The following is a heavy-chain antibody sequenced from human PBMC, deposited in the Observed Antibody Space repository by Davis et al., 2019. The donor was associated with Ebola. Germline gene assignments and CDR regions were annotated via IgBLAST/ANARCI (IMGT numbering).Heavy chain of an antibody. CDR1: GFTFSSYG. Sequence: GGSLRLSCAASGFTFSSYGMHWVRQAPGKGLEWVAVIWYDGSNNYYADSVKGRFTISRDNSKNTLYLQMNSLRAEDTAVYYCARDWGIAARRGGYYYGMDVWGQGTTVTVSS. CDR2: IWYDGSNN. CDR3: ARDWGIAARRGGYYYGMDV. D-gene: IGHD6-6*01. V-gene: IGHV3-33*01. J-gene: IGHJ6*02.